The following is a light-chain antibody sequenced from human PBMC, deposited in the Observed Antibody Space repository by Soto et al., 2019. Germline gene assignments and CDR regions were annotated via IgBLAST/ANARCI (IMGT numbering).Light chain of an antibody. CDR1: SSDVGGYNY. CDR2: DVS. V-gene: IGLV2-14*01. Sequence: QSVLTQPASVSGSPGQSITISCTGTSSDVGGYNYVSWYQQHPGKAPKLMIYDVSNRPSGVSNRFSGSKSGNTASLTISGLQAEDEADYYCSSYTSSSTPVVFGGGTKATVL. CDR3: SSYTSSSTPVV. J-gene: IGLJ2*01.